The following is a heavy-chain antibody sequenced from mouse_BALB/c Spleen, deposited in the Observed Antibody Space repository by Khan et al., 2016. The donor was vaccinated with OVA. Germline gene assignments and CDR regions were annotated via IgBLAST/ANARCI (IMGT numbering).Heavy chain of an antibody. J-gene: IGHJ4*01. CDR1: GYTFRNYG. CDR3: ARPPYFSYTLDH. D-gene: IGHD2-10*01. CDR2: INTYTGEP. V-gene: IGHV9-3-1*01. Sequence: QIQLVQSGPELKKPGETVKISCKASGYTFRNYGMNWVKQSPGKALKWMGWINTYTGEPTYADDFKGRFAFSLETSASIAYLQITNLKNDDTATYFCARPPYFSYTLDHGGQGTSVTVSS.